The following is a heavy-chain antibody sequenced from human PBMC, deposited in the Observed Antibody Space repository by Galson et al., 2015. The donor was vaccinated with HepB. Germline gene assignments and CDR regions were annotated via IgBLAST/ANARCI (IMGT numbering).Heavy chain of an antibody. CDR3: ASGFGSTWGLFDC. J-gene: IGHJ4*02. CDR1: GFTVSRNY. Sequence: SLRLSCAASGFTVSRNYMNWVRQAPGKGLEWVSLIYGSDTTFYDDSVKGRFTISRDNSKNTLYLQMNSLRTEDTAVYYCASGFGSTWGLFDCWGRGTLVTVSA. V-gene: IGHV3-66*02. CDR2: IYGSDTT. D-gene: IGHD2-15*01.